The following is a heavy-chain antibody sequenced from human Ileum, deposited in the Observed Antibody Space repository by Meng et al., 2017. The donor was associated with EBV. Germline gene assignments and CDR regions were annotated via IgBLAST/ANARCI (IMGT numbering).Heavy chain of an antibody. CDR3: ARRPGSPSSRFDY. D-gene: IGHD6-6*01. V-gene: IGHV2-5*01. CDR2: IYWNDDK. Sequence: HITWKESGPTLVKPPQTLPLTCTFSGFSLTSSGVGVGWIRRPPGKALEWLALIYWNDDKRYSPSLKSRLTVTRDTSKNQVVLTLTNVDPVDTATYYCARRPGSPSSRFDYWGQGTLVTVSS. J-gene: IGHJ4*02. CDR1: GFSLTSSGVG.